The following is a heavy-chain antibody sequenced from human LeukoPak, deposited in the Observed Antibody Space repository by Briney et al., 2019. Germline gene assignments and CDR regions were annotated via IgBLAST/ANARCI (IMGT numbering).Heavy chain of an antibody. D-gene: IGHD3-3*01. CDR1: GYTFTSNY. V-gene: IGHV1-46*01. Sequence: ASVNVSCKASGYTFTSNYIHWVRQAPGQGLEWMGMIYPRDGSTSYAQKFQGRVTITADESTSTVYMELSSLRSEDTAVYYCARPRTYYDFWRGYPPFDYWGQGTLVTVSS. CDR3: ARPRTYYDFWRGYPPFDY. J-gene: IGHJ4*02. CDR2: IYPRDGST.